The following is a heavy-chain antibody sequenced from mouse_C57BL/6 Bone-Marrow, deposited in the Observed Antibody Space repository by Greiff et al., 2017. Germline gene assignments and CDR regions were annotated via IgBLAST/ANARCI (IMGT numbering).Heavy chain of an antibody. Sequence: DVKLVESGGDLVKPGGSLKLSCAASGFTFSSYGMSWVRQTPDKRLEWVATISSGGSYTYYPDSVKGRFTISRDNAKNTLYLQMSSLKSEDTAMYYCARHGGLRFMDYWGQGTSVTVSS. CDR3: ARHGGLRFMDY. CDR2: ISSGGSYT. V-gene: IGHV5-6*02. J-gene: IGHJ4*01. CDR1: GFTFSSYG. D-gene: IGHD2-4*01.